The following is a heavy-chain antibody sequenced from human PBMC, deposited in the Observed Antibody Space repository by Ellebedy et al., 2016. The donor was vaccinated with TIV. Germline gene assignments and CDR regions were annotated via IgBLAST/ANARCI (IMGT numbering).Heavy chain of an antibody. CDR2: IKSDGSST. CDR1: GFTFSNYW. V-gene: IGHV3-74*01. D-gene: IGHD1-26*01. J-gene: IGHJ4*02. Sequence: GESLKISXAASGFTFSNYWMHWVRQAPGKGLVWVSRIKSDGSSTTYADSVKGRFTISRDNAKNTLYLQMNSLRAEDTAVYYCARDPGELLPGLADYWGQGTPVTVSS. CDR3: ARDPGELLPGLADY.